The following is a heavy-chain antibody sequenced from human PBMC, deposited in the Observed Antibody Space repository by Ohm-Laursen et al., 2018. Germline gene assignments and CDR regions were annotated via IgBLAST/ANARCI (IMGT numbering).Heavy chain of an antibody. CDR2: INHSGST. V-gene: IGHV4-34*01. CDR1: GGSFSGYY. Sequence: PSQTLSLTCAVYGGSFSGYYWSWIRQPPGKGLEWIGEINHSGSTNYNPSLKSRVTISLDTSKNQFSLKLRSVTAADTAVYYCARGRLPVAGRHWGQGTLVTVSS. CDR3: ARGRLPVAGRH. J-gene: IGHJ4*02. D-gene: IGHD6-19*01.